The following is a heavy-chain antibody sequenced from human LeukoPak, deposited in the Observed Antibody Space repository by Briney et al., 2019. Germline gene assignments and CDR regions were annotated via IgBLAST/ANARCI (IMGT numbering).Heavy chain of an antibody. CDR2: ISAYNDNT. CDR1: GYTFMSYG. CDR3: ATGLGLNSGWYGRVDY. V-gene: IGHV1-18*01. J-gene: IGHJ4*02. Sequence: ASVKVSCKASGYTFMSYGISWVRQAPGQGLEWVGWISAYNDNTNYAQKFQGRVTMTEDTSTDTAYMELSSLRSEDTAVYYCATGLGLNSGWYGRVDYWGQGTLVTVSS. D-gene: IGHD6-19*01.